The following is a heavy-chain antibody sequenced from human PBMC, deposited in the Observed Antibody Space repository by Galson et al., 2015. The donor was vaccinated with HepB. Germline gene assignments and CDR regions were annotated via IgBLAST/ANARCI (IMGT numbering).Heavy chain of an antibody. CDR1: GFVFSDFD. V-gene: IGHV3-48*03. CDR2: ISSSGGMI. J-gene: IGHJ4*02. D-gene: IGHD3-22*01. Sequence: SLRLSCAGSGFVFSDFDLNWVRKAPGKGLEWVSYISSSGGMIYYADSVKGHITVSRDNAKNSMYLRLRDLRVGDTGIYYCVRAQRHYSDSSGYFYFDSWGQGTLVTVSS. CDR3: VRAQRHYSDSSGYFYFDS.